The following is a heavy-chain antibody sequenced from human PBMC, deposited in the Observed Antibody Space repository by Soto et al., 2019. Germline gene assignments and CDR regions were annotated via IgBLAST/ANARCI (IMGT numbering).Heavy chain of an antibody. CDR3: AKDLERRCYSSSHEAYFYY. D-gene: IGHD6-6*01. V-gene: IGHV3-23*01. CDR1: GFTFSSYA. J-gene: IGHJ4*02. CDR2: ISGSGGST. Sequence: LRLSCAASGFTFSSYAMSWVRQAPGKGLEWVSAISGSGGSTYYADSVKGRFTISRDNSKNTLYLQMDSLRAEDTAVYYCAKDLERRCYSSSHEAYFYYWVQAPLFTVSS.